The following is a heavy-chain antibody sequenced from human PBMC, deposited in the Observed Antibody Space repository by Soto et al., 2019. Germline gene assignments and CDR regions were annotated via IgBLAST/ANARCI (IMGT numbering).Heavy chain of an antibody. CDR2: IKGKTDGGTT. CDR3: TTDPPKYYYGSGSYYTPPDY. V-gene: IGHV3-15*01. J-gene: IGHJ4*02. Sequence: GGSLRLSCAASGFTFSNAWMSWVRQAPGKGLEWVGRIKGKTDGGTTDYDAPVKGRFTISRDDSKNTLYLQMNSLKTEDTAVYYCTTDPPKYYYGSGSYYTPPDYWGQGTLVTSPQ. D-gene: IGHD3-10*01. CDR1: GFTFSNAW.